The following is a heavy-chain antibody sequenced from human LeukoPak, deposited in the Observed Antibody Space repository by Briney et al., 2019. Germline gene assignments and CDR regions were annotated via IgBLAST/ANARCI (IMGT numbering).Heavy chain of an antibody. D-gene: IGHD4/OR15-4a*01. CDR1: RFTVSSNS. J-gene: IGHJ4*02. Sequence: GGSLRLSCTVSRFTVSSNSMSWVRQAPGKGLEWVSFIYSDNTHYSDSVKGRFTISRDNSKNTLYLQMNSLRAEDTAVYYCARRAGAYSHPYDYWGQGTLVTVSS. V-gene: IGHV3-53*01. CDR2: IYSDNT. CDR3: ARRAGAYSHPYDY.